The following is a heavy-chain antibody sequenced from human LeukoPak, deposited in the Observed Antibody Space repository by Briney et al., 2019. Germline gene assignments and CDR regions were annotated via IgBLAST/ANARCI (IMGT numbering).Heavy chain of an antibody. CDR2: IYTSGST. D-gene: IGHD3-3*01. CDR3: ARSNLLPFTEFDP. V-gene: IGHV4-61*02. CDR1: GGSISSGSYY. J-gene: IGHJ5*02. Sequence: ASLTLSLTCTVAGGSISSGSYYWSWIRQPAGKGLEWIGRIYTSGSTNYNPSLKSRVTISVDTSKNQFSLKLSSVTAADTAVYYCARSNLLPFTEFDPWGQGTLVTVSS.